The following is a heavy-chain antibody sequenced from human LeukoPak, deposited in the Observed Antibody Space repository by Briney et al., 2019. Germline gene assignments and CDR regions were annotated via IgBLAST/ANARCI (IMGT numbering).Heavy chain of an antibody. CDR1: GGSFSGYY. CDR3: AKQLVRDWYFNL. Sequence: SETLSLTCAVYGGSFSGYYWSWIRQPPGKGLEWIGEINHSGSTNYNPSLKSRVTISVDTSKNQFSLKLSSVTAADTAVYYCAKQLVRDWYFNLWGRGTLVTVSS. V-gene: IGHV4-34*01. CDR2: INHSGST. J-gene: IGHJ2*01. D-gene: IGHD6-6*01.